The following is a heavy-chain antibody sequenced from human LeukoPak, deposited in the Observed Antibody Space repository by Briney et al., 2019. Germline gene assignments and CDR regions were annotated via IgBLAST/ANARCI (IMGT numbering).Heavy chain of an antibody. CDR2: FHTSGST. V-gene: IGHV4-4*07. CDR1: GVSIRSYY. CDR3: ARGPYSYDSSGAFDI. J-gene: IGHJ3*02. D-gene: IGHD3-22*01. Sequence: SETLSLTCTVSGVSIRSYYWSWIRQPAGKGLEWIGRFHTSGSTNYNPSLKSRVTMSVDTSKNQFSLKLSSVTAADTAVYSCARGPYSYDSSGAFDIWGQGTMVTVSS.